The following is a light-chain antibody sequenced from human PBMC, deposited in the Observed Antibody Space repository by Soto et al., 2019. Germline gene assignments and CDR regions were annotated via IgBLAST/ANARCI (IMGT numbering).Light chain of an antibody. CDR3: HQANSFPRT. CDR1: QAISTW. CDR2: SAS. Sequence: DIQMTQSPSSVSASVGDRVTITCRASQAISTWLAWYQQNPGKAPNLLIYSASNLQSGVPSRFSGRGSGTDFTLNISSQQPEDFATYYCHQANSFPRTFGQGTKVEIK. J-gene: IGKJ1*01. V-gene: IGKV1-12*01.